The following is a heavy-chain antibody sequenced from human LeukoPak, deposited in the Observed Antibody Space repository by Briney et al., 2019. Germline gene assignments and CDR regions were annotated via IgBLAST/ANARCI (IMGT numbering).Heavy chain of an antibody. CDR1: GGSISSSSYY. J-gene: IGHJ4*02. Sequence: PSETLSLTCTVSGGSISSSSYYWGWIRQPPGKGLEWIGSIYYSGSTYYNPSLKSRVTISVDTSKNQFSLKLSSVTAADTAVYYCARAYYGSGSYLLVDYWGQGTLVTVSS. CDR2: IYYSGST. D-gene: IGHD3-10*01. CDR3: ARAYYGSGSYLLVDY. V-gene: IGHV4-39*01.